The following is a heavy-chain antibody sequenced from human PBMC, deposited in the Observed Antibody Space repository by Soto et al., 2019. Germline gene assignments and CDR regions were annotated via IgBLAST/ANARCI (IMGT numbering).Heavy chain of an antibody. CDR1: GYTFTNYG. CDR2: IGAYNGDT. J-gene: IGHJ6*03. D-gene: IGHD3-16*02. V-gene: IGHV1-18*01. Sequence: QVQLLQSGAEVRKPGASVKVSCKASGYTFTNYGITWVRQAPGQGLEWMGGIGAYNGDTHYTQRLQGRGTMTTDTPTSTAYMELRDLRSDDTAIYYCARVRQIVGYFYYYMDVWGKGTTVTVSS. CDR3: ARVRQIVGYFYYYMDV.